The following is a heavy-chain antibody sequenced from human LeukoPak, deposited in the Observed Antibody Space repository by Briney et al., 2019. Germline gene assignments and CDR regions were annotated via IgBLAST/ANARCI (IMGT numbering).Heavy chain of an antibody. D-gene: IGHD2-2*01. Sequence: ASVKVSCKASGYTFISYDIVWLRQATGQGLEWMGYMNPKSGNTDYVQNFQGRVTMTRDTSITTAYMELIGLRSEDTAVYYWARKIASTRLGVRYYYMDVWGEGTTVTISS. J-gene: IGHJ6*03. V-gene: IGHV1-8*01. CDR3: ARKIASTRLGVRYYYMDV. CDR2: MNPKSGNT. CDR1: GYTFISYD.